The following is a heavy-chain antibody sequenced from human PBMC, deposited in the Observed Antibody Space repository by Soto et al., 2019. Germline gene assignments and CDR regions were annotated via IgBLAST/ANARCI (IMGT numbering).Heavy chain of an antibody. J-gene: IGHJ4*02. CDR1: GGTFSSYA. CDR2: ILPIFATA. CDR3: AGRCDSTTCLGHFDY. D-gene: IGHD2-2*01. Sequence: SVKVSCKASGGTFSSYAISWVRQAPGQGLEWMGGILPIFATANYAQKFQGRVTITADKSTSTAYMELTSLRSEDTAVYYCAGRCDSTTCLGHFDYWGQGTLVTVSS. V-gene: IGHV1-69*06.